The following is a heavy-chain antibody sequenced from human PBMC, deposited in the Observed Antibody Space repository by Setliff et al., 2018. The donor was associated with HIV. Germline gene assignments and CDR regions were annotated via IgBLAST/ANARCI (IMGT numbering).Heavy chain of an antibody. V-gene: IGHV4-34*01. CDR2: IHHGGST. J-gene: IGHJ5*01. CDR3: ARGAYRFDS. CDR1: GGSFTAYY. Sequence: SETLSLTCAVYGGSFTAYYWTWIRQPPGKGLEWIGEIHHGGSTNYMPSLKNRVTISVDTSKNQFSLTLRSLTAADAAVYYCARGAYRFDSWGQGNLVTVSS. D-gene: IGHD2-2*01.